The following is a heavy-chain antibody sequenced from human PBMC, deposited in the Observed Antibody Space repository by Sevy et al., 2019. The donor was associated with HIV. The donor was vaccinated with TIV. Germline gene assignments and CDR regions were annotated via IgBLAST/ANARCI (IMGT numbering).Heavy chain of an antibody. J-gene: IGHJ6*02. CDR2: INQHGSEK. D-gene: IGHD3-16*01. CDR1: TFTFNDYW. V-gene: IGHV3-7*01. CDR3: ARWGGGLDV. Sequence: GGSLRLSCAASTFTFNDYWMNWVRQAPGKGLEWVANINQHGSEKYFLDSVKGRFTISRDNAKNSLYLQMNSLRAEDTAGYCWARWGGGLDVWGQGTTVTVSS.